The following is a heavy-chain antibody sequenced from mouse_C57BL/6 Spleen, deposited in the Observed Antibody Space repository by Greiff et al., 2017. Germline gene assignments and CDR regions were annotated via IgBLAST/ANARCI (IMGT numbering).Heavy chain of an antibody. J-gene: IGHJ2*01. CDR2: ISYDGSN. CDR1: GYSITSGYY. V-gene: IGHV3-6*01. CDR3: ARGVYFDY. Sequence: EVKLVESGPGLVKPSQSLSLTCSVTGYSITSGYYWNWIRQFPGNKLEWMGYISYDGSNNYNPSLKNRIPITRDTSKNQFFLKLNSVTTEDTATYYCARGVYFDYWGQGTTLTVSS.